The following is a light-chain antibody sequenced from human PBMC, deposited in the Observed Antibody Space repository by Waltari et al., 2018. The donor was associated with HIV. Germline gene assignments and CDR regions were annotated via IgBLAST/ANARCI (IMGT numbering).Light chain of an antibody. V-gene: IGLV1-40*01. Sequence: QSVLTQPPSVSGAPGLRVTTSCTRTSSNIGAGHDVHWYQHLPGTAPKLLIPRHTERPAGAPDRFPGCMQGASAYLAHTELQAGEETDYYRQSETRSLSGSCVFGSGTKVTVL. CDR3: QSETRSLSGSCV. J-gene: IGLJ1*01. CDR2: RHT. CDR1: SSNIGAGHD.